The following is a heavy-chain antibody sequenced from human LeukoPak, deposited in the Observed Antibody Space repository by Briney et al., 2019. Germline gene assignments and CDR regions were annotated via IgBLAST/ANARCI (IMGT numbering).Heavy chain of an antibody. V-gene: IGHV4-4*07. Sequence: SETLSITCTVSGGSISSYYWSWIRQPAGKGLEWIGRIYTSGSTNYNPSLKSRVTISVDKSKNQFSLKLSSVTAADTAVYYCARGSRSYSDYGANPFDYWGQGTLVTVSS. J-gene: IGHJ4*02. CDR1: GGSISSYY. CDR3: ARGSRSYSDYGANPFDY. D-gene: IGHD4-23*01. CDR2: IYTSGST.